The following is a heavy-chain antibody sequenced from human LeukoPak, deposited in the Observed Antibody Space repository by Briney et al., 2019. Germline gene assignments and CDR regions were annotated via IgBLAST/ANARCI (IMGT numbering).Heavy chain of an antibody. Sequence: NPSETLSLTCTVSGGSISNYYWSWIRQPPGKGLEWIAYIYYSGSTNYNPSLKSRVTISVDTSKNQFSLKLSSVTAADTAVYYCARVWIRGYSYESYYYYYYMDVWGKGTTVTVSS. D-gene: IGHD5-18*01. CDR3: ARVWIRGYSYESYYYYYYMDV. V-gene: IGHV4-59*08. CDR1: GGSISNYY. J-gene: IGHJ6*03. CDR2: IYYSGST.